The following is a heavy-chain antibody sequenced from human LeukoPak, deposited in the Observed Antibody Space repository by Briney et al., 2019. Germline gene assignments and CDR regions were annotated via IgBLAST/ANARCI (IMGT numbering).Heavy chain of an antibody. Sequence: SETLSLTCTVSGGSISSYYWSWIRQPPGQGLEWIGYIYYSGSTNYNPSLKSRVTISVNTSKNQFSLKLSSVTAADTAVYHCARGTYYYDRGGYYLNYWGQGTLVTVSS. CDR1: GGSISSYY. J-gene: IGHJ4*02. V-gene: IGHV4-59*01. D-gene: IGHD3-22*01. CDR3: ARGTYYYDRGGYYLNY. CDR2: IYYSGST.